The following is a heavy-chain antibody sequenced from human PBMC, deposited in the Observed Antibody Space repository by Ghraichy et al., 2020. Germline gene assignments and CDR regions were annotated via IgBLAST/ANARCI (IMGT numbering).Heavy chain of an antibody. D-gene: IGHD2-15*01. CDR3: ARCPRGYCSGGSCSVGYYYYGMDV. V-gene: IGHV4-34*01. CDR2: INHSGST. Sequence: ESLNISCAVYGGSFSGYYWSWIRQPPGKGLEWIGEINHSGSTNYNPSLKSRVTILVDTSKNQFSLKLSSVTAADTAVYYCARCPRGYCSGGSCSVGYYYYGMDVWGQGTTVTVSS. CDR1: GGSFSGYY. J-gene: IGHJ6*02.